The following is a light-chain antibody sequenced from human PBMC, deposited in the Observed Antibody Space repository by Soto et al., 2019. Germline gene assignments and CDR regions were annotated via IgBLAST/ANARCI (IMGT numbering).Light chain of an antibody. Sequence: QSALTQPASVSGSPGQSITISCTGTSSDIGAYNYVSWYQQHPGKAPQLIIFDVTTRPSGVSDRFSASKSGYTASLTISGLQAEDEADYHCSSYSSSGTLVVFGGGTKVTVL. J-gene: IGLJ2*01. CDR2: DVT. CDR1: SSDIGAYNY. V-gene: IGLV2-14*01. CDR3: SSYSSSGTLVV.